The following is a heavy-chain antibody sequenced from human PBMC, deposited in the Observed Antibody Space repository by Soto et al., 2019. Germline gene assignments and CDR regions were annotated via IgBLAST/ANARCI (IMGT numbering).Heavy chain of an antibody. Sequence: LRLSCAASGFTFSTYWMNWVRQAPGKGLEWVANIKRDGSEKYYVDSVKGRFAISRDNAKDSLFLQMNNLRAEDTAVYYCVRDWSTFWGMDVWGQGTTVTVSS. CDR2: IKRDGSEK. V-gene: IGHV3-7*01. CDR1: GFTFSTYW. J-gene: IGHJ6*02. CDR3: VRDWSTFWGMDV.